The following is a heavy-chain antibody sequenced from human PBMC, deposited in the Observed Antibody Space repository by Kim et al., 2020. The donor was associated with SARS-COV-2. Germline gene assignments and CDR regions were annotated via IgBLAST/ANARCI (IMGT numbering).Heavy chain of an antibody. J-gene: IGHJ6*02. CDR2: IYYSGST. CDR1: GGSISSYY. Sequence: SETLSLTCTVSGGSISSYYWSWIRQPPGKGLEWIGYIYYSGSTNYNPSLKSRVTISVDTSKNQFSLKLSSVTAADTAVYYCARWKGSSWDWGGMDVWGQGTTVTVSS. V-gene: IGHV4-59*13. D-gene: IGHD6-13*01. CDR3: ARWKGSSWDWGGMDV.